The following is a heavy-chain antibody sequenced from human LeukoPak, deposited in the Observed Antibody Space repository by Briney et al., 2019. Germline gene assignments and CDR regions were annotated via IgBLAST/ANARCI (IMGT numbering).Heavy chain of an antibody. CDR1: GFTFSSYG. J-gene: IGHJ4*02. CDR3: ARGDPTVTTKQNLDY. V-gene: IGHV3-33*01. CDR2: IWYDGRNK. Sequence: PGKSLRLSCAASGFTFSSYGMHWVRQAPGKGLEWVAVIWYDGRNKHYADSVKGRFTISRDNSKNTLYLQMNSLRVEDTAVYYCARGDPTVTTKQNLDYWGQGTLVTVSS. D-gene: IGHD4-17*01.